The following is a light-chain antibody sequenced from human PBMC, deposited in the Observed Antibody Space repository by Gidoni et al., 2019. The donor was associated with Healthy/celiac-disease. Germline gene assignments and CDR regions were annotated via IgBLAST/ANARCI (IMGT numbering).Light chain of an antibody. Sequence: EIVMPQSPATLSVSPGERATLSCRASQSVRSNLAWYQQKPGQAPRLLIYGASTRATGIPARFSGSGSGTEFTLTISNLQSEDFAVYYCQQYNNWPPWTFGQGTKVEIK. CDR2: GAS. V-gene: IGKV3D-15*01. CDR3: QQYNNWPPWT. J-gene: IGKJ1*01. CDR1: QSVRSN.